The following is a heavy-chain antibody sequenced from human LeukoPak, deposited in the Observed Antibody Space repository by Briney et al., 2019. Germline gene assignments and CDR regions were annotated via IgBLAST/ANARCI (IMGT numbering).Heavy chain of an antibody. CDR2: IYSGGST. J-gene: IGHJ4*02. CDR3: ARLDFWSAPKDY. Sequence: GGSLRLSCAASGFTVSSNYMSCVRQAPGKGLEWVSVIYSGGSTYYADSVKGRFTISRDNSKNTLYLQMNSLRAEDTAVYYCARLDFWSAPKDYWGQGTLVTVSS. V-gene: IGHV3-66*02. D-gene: IGHD3-3*01. CDR1: GFTVSSNY.